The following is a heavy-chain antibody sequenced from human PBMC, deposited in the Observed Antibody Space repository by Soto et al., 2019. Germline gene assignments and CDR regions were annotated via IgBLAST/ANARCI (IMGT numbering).Heavy chain of an antibody. V-gene: IGHV1-2*02. CDR3: ARHRFTSGSDYFDS. J-gene: IGHJ4*02. D-gene: IGHD3-16*02. CDR2: INPRNGDT. CDR1: GYTFTEYN. Sequence: RASVKVSCKASGYTFTEYNLHWVRQAPGQGLEWMGSINPRNGDTDFAQKFQPRVTMTRDTSITTAYMEVFRLTSHDTAVYYCARHRFTSGSDYFDSWGQGALVTVS.